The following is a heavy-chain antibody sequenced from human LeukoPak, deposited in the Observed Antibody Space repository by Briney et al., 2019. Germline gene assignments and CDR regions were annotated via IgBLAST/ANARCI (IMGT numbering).Heavy chain of an antibody. J-gene: IGHJ5*02. V-gene: IGHV1-69*13. CDR2: IIPIFGTA. Sequence: SVKVSCKASGYTFTSYAITWVRQAPGQGLEWMGGIIPIFGTANYAQKFQGRVTITADESTSTAYMELSSLRSEDTAVYYCASGAPYDILTGAPKAWFDPWGQGTLVTVSS. D-gene: IGHD3-9*01. CDR3: ASGAPYDILTGAPKAWFDP. CDR1: GYTFTSYA.